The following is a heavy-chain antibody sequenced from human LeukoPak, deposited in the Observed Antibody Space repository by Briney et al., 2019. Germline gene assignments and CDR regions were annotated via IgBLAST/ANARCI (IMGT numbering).Heavy chain of an antibody. CDR3: ARGSSGWYCNWFDP. D-gene: IGHD6-19*01. CDR1: GFTFSSYE. J-gene: IGHJ5*02. V-gene: IGHV3-48*03. CDR2: ISSSGSTI. Sequence: GGSLRLSCAASGFTFSSYEMNWVRPAPGKGLEWVSYISSSGSTIYYADSVKGRFTISRDNAKNSLYLQMNSLRAEDTAVYYCARGSSGWYCNWFDPWGQGTLVTVSS.